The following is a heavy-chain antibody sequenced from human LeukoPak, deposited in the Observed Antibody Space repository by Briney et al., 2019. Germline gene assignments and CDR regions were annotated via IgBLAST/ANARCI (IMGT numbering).Heavy chain of an antibody. CDR1: GGSFSGYY. Sequence: SETLSLTCAVYGGSFSGYYWSWIRQPPGKGLEWIGEINHSGSTNYDPSLKSRVTISVDTSKNQFSLKLSSVTAADTAVYYCARDHWTDYYGMDVWGQGTTVTVSS. CDR3: ARDHWTDYYGMDV. D-gene: IGHD3/OR15-3a*01. CDR2: INHSGST. V-gene: IGHV4-34*01. J-gene: IGHJ6*02.